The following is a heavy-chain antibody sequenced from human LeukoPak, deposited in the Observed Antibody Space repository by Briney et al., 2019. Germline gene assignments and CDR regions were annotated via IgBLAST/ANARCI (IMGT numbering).Heavy chain of an antibody. CDR1: GFTFSSYA. V-gene: IGHV3-23*01. CDR2: ISGSGGST. CDR3: ARGRSGMVIVY. J-gene: IGHJ4*02. Sequence: GASLRLSCAASGFTFSSYAMSWVHQAPGKGLEWVSAISGSGGSTYYADSVKGRFTISRDNAKNSLYLQMNSLRAEDTAVYYCARGRSGMVIVYWGQGTLVTVSS. D-gene: IGHD5-18*01.